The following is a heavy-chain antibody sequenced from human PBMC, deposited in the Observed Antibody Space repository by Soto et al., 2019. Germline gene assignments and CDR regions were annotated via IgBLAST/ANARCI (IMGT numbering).Heavy chain of an antibody. J-gene: IGHJ1*01. CDR1: GFXFSSYG. CDR2: ISYDGSNE. D-gene: IGHD6-19*01. CDR3: AKSGYSGGPNLYLQH. V-gene: IGHV3-30*18. Sequence: GGSLXLSCAASGFXFSSYGMHWVRQAPGKGLEWVAVISYDGSNEYYADSAKGRFTISRDNSKNTLYLQMNSLRPEDTAVYYCAKSGYSGGPNLYLQHWGQGTLVTVSS.